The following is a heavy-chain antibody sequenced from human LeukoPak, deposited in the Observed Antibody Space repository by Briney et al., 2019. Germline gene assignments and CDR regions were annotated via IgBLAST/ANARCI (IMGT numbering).Heavy chain of an antibody. CDR1: GFTFDDYA. D-gene: IGHD4-17*01. Sequence: GRSLRLSCAASGFTFDDYAMHWVRQAPGKGLEWVSGISWNSGSIGYADSVKGRFTISRDNAKNSLYLQMNSLRAEDTALYYCAKDIGYGDRQDAFDIWGQGTMVTVSS. CDR2: ISWNSGSI. V-gene: IGHV3-9*01. J-gene: IGHJ3*02. CDR3: AKDIGYGDRQDAFDI.